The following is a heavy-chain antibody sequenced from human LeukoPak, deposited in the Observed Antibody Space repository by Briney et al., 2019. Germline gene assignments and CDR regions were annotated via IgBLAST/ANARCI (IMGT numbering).Heavy chain of an antibody. D-gene: IGHD3-22*01. CDR3: ARNDPDSSED. CDR2: ISADGNNE. CDR1: GFPFSTYD. V-gene: IGHV3-30-3*01. Sequence: GGSLRLSCAASGFPFSTYDMHWVRQAPGKGLEWVAVISADGNNEHYADSAKGRFTLSRDNAKSTAYLQMNSLRSEDTAVYYCARNDPDSSEDWGQGTLVTVSS. J-gene: IGHJ4*02.